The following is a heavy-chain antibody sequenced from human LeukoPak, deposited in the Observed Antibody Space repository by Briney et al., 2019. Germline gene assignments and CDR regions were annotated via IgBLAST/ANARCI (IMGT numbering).Heavy chain of an antibody. CDR3: ARDIPGYCSGGSCYPQAFDI. CDR2: IYHSGST. V-gene: IGHV4-30-2*01. Sequence: PSQTLSLTCTVSGGSISSGGYYWSWIRQPPGKGLEWTGYIYHSGSTYYNPSLKSRVTISVDRSKNQFSLKLSSVTAADTAVYYCARDIPGYCSGGSCYPQAFDIWGQGTMVTVSS. CDR1: GGSISSGGYY. J-gene: IGHJ3*02. D-gene: IGHD2-15*01.